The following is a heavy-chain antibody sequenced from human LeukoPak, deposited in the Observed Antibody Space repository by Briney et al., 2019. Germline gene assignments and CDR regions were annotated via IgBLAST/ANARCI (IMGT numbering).Heavy chain of an antibody. D-gene: IGHD3-22*01. CDR3: AREFRAYYVSSDYYSGLSFDP. CDR1: GGSISSGGYY. J-gene: IGHJ5*02. V-gene: IGHV4-31*03. Sequence: SQTLSLTCTVSGGSISSGGYYWSWICQHPGKGLEWIGYIYYSGSTYYNPSLTSRVTISVDTSNNKFSLKLTAVTAADTAVYFCAREFRAYYVSSDYYSGLSFDPWGQGSLVTVSP. CDR2: IYYSGST.